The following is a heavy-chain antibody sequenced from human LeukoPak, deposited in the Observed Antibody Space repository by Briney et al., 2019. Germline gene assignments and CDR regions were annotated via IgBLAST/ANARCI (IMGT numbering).Heavy chain of an antibody. CDR3: AKSVVPIFGVVIQYYFDY. J-gene: IGHJ4*02. V-gene: IGHV3-23*01. CDR1: GFTFSSYA. D-gene: IGHD3-3*01. CDR2: ISGSGGST. Sequence: GGSLRLSCAASGFTFSSYAMSWVRQAPGKGLEWVSAISGSGGSTYYADSVKGRFTISRDNSKNTLYLQMNSQRAEDTAVYYCAKSVVPIFGVVIQYYFDYWGQGTLVTVSS.